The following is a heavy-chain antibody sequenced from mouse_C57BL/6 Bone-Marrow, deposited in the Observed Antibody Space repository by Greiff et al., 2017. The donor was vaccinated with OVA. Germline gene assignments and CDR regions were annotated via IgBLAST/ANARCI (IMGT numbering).Heavy chain of an antibody. CDR2: IDPENGDT. CDR3: TRYSNYFYAMDY. Sequence: EVQLQQSGAELVRPGASVKLSCTASGFNIKDDYMHWVKQRPEQGLEWIGWIDPENGDTEYASKFQGKATITADTSSNTAYLQLSSLTSEDTAVYDCTRYSNYFYAMDYWGQGTSVTVSS. CDR1: GFNIKDDY. V-gene: IGHV14-4*01. D-gene: IGHD2-5*01. J-gene: IGHJ4*01.